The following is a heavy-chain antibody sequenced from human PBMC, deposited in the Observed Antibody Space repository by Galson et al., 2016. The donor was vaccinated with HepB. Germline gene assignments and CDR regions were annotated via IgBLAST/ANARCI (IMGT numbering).Heavy chain of an antibody. J-gene: IGHJ3*02. V-gene: IGHV3-73*01. CDR3: TTGEAIVGAAYMRVSFDI. D-gene: IGHD2-15*01. CDR1: GFTFSDSA. CDR2: IRSKANSYAT. Sequence: SCAASGFTFSDSAMHWVRQASGKGLEWVGRIRSKANSYATAYGASVKGRFTISRNDSENTAYLQMKSLKAEDTAVYSCTTGEAIVGAAYMRVSFDIWGPETMVTVSS.